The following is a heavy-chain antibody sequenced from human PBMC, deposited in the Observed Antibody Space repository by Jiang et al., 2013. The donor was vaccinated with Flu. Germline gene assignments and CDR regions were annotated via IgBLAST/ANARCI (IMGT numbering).Heavy chain of an antibody. J-gene: IGHJ6*03. CDR2: IDPSDSYT. CDR3: ARVSIAVAGTNYYYYYMDV. D-gene: IGHD6-19*01. V-gene: IGHV5-10-1*01. CDR1: GYSFTSYW. Sequence: GAEVKKPGESLRISCKGSGYSFTSYWISWVRQMPGKGLEWMGRIDPSDSYTNYSPSFQGHVTISADKSISTAYLQWSSLKASDTAMYYCARVSIAVAGTNYYYYYMDVWGKGTTGHRLL.